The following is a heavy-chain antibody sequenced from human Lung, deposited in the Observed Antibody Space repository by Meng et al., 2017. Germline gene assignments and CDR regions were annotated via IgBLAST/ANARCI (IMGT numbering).Heavy chain of an antibody. Sequence: GGSLRLSCVASGFSFTDAWMSWVRQAPGKGLEWVGRIKSNSDGGTTDYAAPVKGRFTISRDDSKNTLYLQMNSLITEDTAVYFCATGAAAADHWGQGTRVTGSS. J-gene: IGHJ4*02. CDR1: GFSFTDAW. V-gene: IGHV3-15*01. D-gene: IGHD6-13*01. CDR3: ATGAAAADH. CDR2: IKSNSDGGTT.